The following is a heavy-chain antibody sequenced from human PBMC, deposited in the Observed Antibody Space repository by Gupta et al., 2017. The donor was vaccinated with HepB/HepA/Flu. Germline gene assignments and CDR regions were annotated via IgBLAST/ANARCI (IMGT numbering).Heavy chain of an antibody. V-gene: IGHV1-8*03. J-gene: IGHJ6*03. D-gene: IGHD5-18*01. CDR2: MNPNSGNT. Sequence: QVQLVQSGAEVKKPGASVKVSCKASGYTFTSYDINWVRQATGQGLEWMGWMNPNSGNTGYAQKFQGRVTITRNTSISTAYMELSSLRSEDTAVYYCARAWGAKIQLWLRESYYYYMDVWGKGTTVTVSS. CDR3: ARAWGAKIQLWLRESYYYYMDV. CDR1: GYTFTSYD.